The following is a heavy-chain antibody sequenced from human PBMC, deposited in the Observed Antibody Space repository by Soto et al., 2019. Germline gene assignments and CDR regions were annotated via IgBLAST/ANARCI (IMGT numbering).Heavy chain of an antibody. J-gene: IGHJ4*02. Sequence: ESGPTLVNPTQTLTLTCTFSGFSLSTSGVGVGWVRQPPGKALEWLALIYWNDDKRYRPSLKSRLSITKDTSKNQVVLTMTNMDPVDTATYYCAHRRALLYGASHDYSDYRGQAILVTVSP. D-gene: IGHD1-26*01. V-gene: IGHV2-5*01. CDR1: GFSLSTSGVG. CDR2: IYWNDDK. CDR3: AHRRALLYGASHDYSDY.